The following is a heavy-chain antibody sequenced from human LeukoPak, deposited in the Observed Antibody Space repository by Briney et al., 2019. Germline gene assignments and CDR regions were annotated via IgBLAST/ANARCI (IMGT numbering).Heavy chain of an antibody. CDR3: AKLSASLITMIVVVIDH. J-gene: IGHJ4*02. CDR1: GFTFSSCS. CDR2: ISSSSTTI. V-gene: IGHV3-48*01. Sequence: GGSLRLSCAASGFTFSSCSMNWVRQAPGKGLDWVSYISSSSTTIYYADSVKGRFTISRDNAKNSLYLQMNSLRAEDTAVYYCAKLSASLITMIVVVIDHWGQGTLVTVSS. D-gene: IGHD3-22*01.